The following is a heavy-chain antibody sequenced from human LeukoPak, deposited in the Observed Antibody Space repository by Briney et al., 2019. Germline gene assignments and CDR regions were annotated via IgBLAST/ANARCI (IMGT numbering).Heavy chain of an antibody. CDR1: GYTFTGYY. D-gene: IGHD6-6*01. V-gene: IGHV1-2*04. Sequence: GASVKVSCKASGYTFTGYYMHWVRQAPGQGLEWMGWINPNSGGTNYAQKFQGWVTMTRDTSISTAYMELSRLGSDDTAVYYCARDLSRPARLAVGYWGQGTLVTVSS. CDR3: ARDLSRPARLAVGY. CDR2: INPNSGGT. J-gene: IGHJ4*02.